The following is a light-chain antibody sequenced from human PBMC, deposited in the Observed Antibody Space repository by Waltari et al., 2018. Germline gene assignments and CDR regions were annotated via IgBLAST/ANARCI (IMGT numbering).Light chain of an antibody. J-gene: IGLJ1*01. CDR2: EVT. CDR3: SSYTRTTTLYV. Sequence: QSALTQPASVSGSPGQSITISCTGTSSDVGSYNYVSWYQQHPGKAPKLRIFEVTDRPSGVSNRFSGSKSGNTASLTISGLQAEDEADYYCSSYTRTTTLYVFGTGTKVTVL. V-gene: IGLV2-14*03. CDR1: SSDVGSYNY.